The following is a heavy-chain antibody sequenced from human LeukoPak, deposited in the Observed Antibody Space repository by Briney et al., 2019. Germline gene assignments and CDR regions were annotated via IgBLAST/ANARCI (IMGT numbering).Heavy chain of an antibody. J-gene: IGHJ4*02. CDR3: ARTEGITMVRGVIPLYYFDY. Sequence: ASVKVSCKASGYTFTSYGISWVRQAPGQGLEWMGWISAYNGNTNYAQKLQGRVTMTTDTSTSTAYMEVRSLRSDDTAVYYCARTEGITMVRGVIPLYYFDYWGQGTLVTVSS. CDR2: ISAYNGNT. CDR1: GYTFTSYG. V-gene: IGHV1-18*01. D-gene: IGHD3-10*01.